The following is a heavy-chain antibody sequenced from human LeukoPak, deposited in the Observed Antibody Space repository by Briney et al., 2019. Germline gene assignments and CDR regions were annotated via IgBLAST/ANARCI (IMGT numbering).Heavy chain of an antibody. CDR2: MNPNSGNT. CDR1: GYTFTSYD. V-gene: IGHV1-8*03. CDR3: ARGLDPSWFDP. J-gene: IGHJ5*02. Sequence: ASVKVSCKASGYTFTSYDVNWVRQATGQGLEWMGWMNPNSGNTGYAQKFQGRVTITRNTSISTAYMELSSLRSEDTAVYYCARGLDPSWFDPWGQGTLVTVSS.